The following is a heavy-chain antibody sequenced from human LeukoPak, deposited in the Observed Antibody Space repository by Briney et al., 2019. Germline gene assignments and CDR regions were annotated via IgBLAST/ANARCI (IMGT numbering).Heavy chain of an antibody. Sequence: GGSLRLSCAASGFTFGNFWMTWVRQAPEKGLEWVANIKHDGGEEFYVDSVKGRFTISRENARNSLYLQMNSLRAEDTAVYFCAGAAVHSYYYGLGVWGQGTTVTVSS. J-gene: IGHJ6*02. CDR1: GFTFGNFW. CDR3: AGAAVHSYYYGLGV. V-gene: IGHV3-7*01. D-gene: IGHD6-13*01. CDR2: IKHDGGEE.